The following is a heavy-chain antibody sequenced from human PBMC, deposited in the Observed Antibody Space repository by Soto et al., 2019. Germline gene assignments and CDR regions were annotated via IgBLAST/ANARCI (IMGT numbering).Heavy chain of an antibody. CDR1: GGSISSSSYY. CDR3: ARHSRALGYCKGGSCHWGIDY. V-gene: IGHV4-39*01. J-gene: IGHJ4*02. D-gene: IGHD2-15*01. CDR2: IYYSGSN. Sequence: QLQLQESGPGLVKPLETLSLTCTVSGGSISSSSYYWGWIRQPPGNGMEWIGSIYYSGSNYDNPSLKSRLSKSADTSKNQFSLKLSSVTAADTAVYYCARHSRALGYCKGGSCHWGIDYWGQGTLVTVSS.